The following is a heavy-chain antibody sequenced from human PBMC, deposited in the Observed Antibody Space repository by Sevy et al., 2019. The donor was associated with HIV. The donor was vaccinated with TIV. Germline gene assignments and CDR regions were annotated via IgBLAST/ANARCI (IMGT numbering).Heavy chain of an antibody. Sequence: GGSLRLSCAASGFTFSDYYMSWIRQAPGKGLEWVSCISSSSSYTNYADSVKGRFTISRDNAKNSLYLQMNSLRAEDTAVYYCARAAGTTGHYYYMDVWGKGTTVTVSS. CDR2: ISSSSSYT. V-gene: IGHV3-11*06. D-gene: IGHD1-1*01. CDR1: GFTFSDYY. CDR3: ARAAGTTGHYYYMDV. J-gene: IGHJ6*03.